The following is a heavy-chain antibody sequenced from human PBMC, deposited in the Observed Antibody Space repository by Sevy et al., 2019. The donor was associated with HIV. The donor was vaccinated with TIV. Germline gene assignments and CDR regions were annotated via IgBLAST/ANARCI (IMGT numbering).Heavy chain of an antibody. J-gene: IGHJ5*02. D-gene: IGHD5-12*01. V-gene: IGHV4-59*01. CDR1: GGSITSYY. Sequence: SETLSLTCAVSGGSITSYYWSWIRQPPGKGLEWIGYIYYSGSTNYNPSLKSRVTMSLDMSKNQFSLKLSSVTAADTAVYYCARDGGATGPWGQGTLVTVSS. CDR3: ARDGGATGP. CDR2: IYYSGST.